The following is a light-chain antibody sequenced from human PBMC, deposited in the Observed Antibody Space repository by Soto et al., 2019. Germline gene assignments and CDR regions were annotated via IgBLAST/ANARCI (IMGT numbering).Light chain of an antibody. CDR2: LGS. CDR1: QSLLHSNGYNY. J-gene: IGKJ2*01. V-gene: IGKV2-28*01. Sequence: DIVMTQSPLSLPVTPGEPASISCRSSQSLLHSNGYNYLDWYPQKPGQSPQLLIYLGSNRASGVPDRFSGSGSGTDFTLKISRVEAEDFGVYYCMQALQTPYTFGQGTKLEIK. CDR3: MQALQTPYT.